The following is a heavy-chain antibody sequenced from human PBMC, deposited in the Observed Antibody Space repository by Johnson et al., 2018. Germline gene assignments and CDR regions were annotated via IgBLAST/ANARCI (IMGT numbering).Heavy chain of an antibody. CDR2: INNDGSST. V-gene: IGHV3-74*02. CDR1: GFTFSSYW. D-gene: IGHD1-26*01. CDR3: ARVGSWSYPDAFDI. J-gene: IGHJ3*02. Sequence: VQLVQSGGGVVQXGGSLRLXCAASGFTFSSYWMHWVRQAPGKGLVWVSRINNDGSSTSYADSVKGRFTISRDNAKNTLYLQRNSLRAEDTAVYYCARVGSWSYPDAFDIWGQGTMVTVSS.